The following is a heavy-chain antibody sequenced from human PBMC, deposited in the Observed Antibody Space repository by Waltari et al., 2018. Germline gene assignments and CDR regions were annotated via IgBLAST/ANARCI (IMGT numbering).Heavy chain of an antibody. CDR2: IHYGGST. CDR1: GESFSGHF. V-gene: IGHV4-34*01. Sequence: QVQLHQWGAGLLKHSQTLSLTCAVSGESFSGHFWSWSRQSPGKGLEWVGAIHYGGSTNYNPSLKSRLSLSVDTTKKQFSLRLTSVTAADTGVYFCARYGEVPPNYFFDYWGQGTLVTVSS. J-gene: IGHJ4*01. CDR3: ARYGEVPPNYFFDY. D-gene: IGHD2-21*01.